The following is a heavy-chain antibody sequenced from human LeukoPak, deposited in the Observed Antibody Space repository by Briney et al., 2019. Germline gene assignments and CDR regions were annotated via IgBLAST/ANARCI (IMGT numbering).Heavy chain of an antibody. Sequence: GGSLRLSCAASGFTFSSYSMNWVRQAPGKGLEWVSSISSSSSYIYYADSVKGRFTISRDNAKNSLYLQMNSLRAEDTAVYYCARVPLGWELLYYFDYWGQGTLVTVSP. V-gene: IGHV3-21*01. CDR1: GFTFSSYS. CDR2: ISSSSSYI. D-gene: IGHD1-26*01. J-gene: IGHJ4*02. CDR3: ARVPLGWELLYYFDY.